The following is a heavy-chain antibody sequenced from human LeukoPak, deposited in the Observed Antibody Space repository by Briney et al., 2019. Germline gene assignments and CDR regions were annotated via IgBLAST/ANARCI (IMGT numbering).Heavy chain of an antibody. Sequence: GGSLQISCKGSGYRFTSYWIGWGRQMPGKGLEWMGIIYPGDSDTRYSPSFQGQVTISADKSISTAYLQWSSLKASDTAMYYCARQFDFWSGYFDYWGQGTLVTVSS. CDR2: IYPGDSDT. CDR3: ARQFDFWSGYFDY. J-gene: IGHJ4*02. D-gene: IGHD3-3*01. V-gene: IGHV5-51*01. CDR1: GYRFTSYW.